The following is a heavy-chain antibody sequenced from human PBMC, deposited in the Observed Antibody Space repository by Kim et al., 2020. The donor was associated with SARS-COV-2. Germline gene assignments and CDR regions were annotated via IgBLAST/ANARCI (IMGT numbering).Heavy chain of an antibody. V-gene: IGHV3-11*01. J-gene: IGHJ4*02. CDR3: ARFGGYGGFGYLY. CDR1: GFTFSDFY. Sequence: GGSLRLSCAASGFTFSDFYMSWIRQAPGKGLEWLSYITDSGSPINYADSVKGRSTISRDNTKKSVYLQMNSLRVEDTAVYYCARFGGYGGFGYLYWGQGTLVTVSS. CDR2: ITDSGSPI. D-gene: IGHD5-12*01.